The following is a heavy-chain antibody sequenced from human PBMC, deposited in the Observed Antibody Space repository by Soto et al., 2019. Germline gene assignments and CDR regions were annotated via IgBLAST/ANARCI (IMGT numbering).Heavy chain of an antibody. V-gene: IGHV3-23*01. CDR1: GFTFSSYA. D-gene: IGHD3-22*01. Sequence: EVQLLESGGALVQPGGSLRLSCAASGFTFSSYAMTWVRQAPGKGVEWVSTINANGGFTYYADSVEGRFTFSRDNSKNTLYLQMNSLRVEDTAVYYCARLGDTSGDAFDFWGQGTMLTVSS. CDR3: ARLGDTSGDAFDF. J-gene: IGHJ3*01. CDR2: INANGGFT.